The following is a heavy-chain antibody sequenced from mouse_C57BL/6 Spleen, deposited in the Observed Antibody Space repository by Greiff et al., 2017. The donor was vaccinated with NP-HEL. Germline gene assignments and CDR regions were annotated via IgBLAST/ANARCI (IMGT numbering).Heavy chain of an antibody. CDR2: ISSGGDYI. Sequence: EVKLVESGEGLVKPGGSLKLSCAASGFTFSSYAMSWVRQTPEKRLEWVAYISSGGDYIYYADTVKGRFTISRDNAMNTLYLQMSSLKSEDTAMYYCTIFTTVVPPYWGQGTLVTVSA. CDR1: GFTFSSYA. J-gene: IGHJ3*01. CDR3: TIFTTVVPPY. V-gene: IGHV5-9-1*02. D-gene: IGHD1-1*01.